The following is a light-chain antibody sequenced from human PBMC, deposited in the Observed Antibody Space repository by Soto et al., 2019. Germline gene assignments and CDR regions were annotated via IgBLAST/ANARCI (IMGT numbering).Light chain of an antibody. J-gene: IGLJ2*01. CDR1: SSNIGTNT. Sequence: QAVLTQPPSASGTPGQRVAISCSGSSSNIGTNTVNWYQQLPGSAPQLLIYNTNQRPSGVPGRFSGSKSGASASLAISGLQSEDEADYYCAAWDGSLNVVLFGGGTKVTVL. V-gene: IGLV1-44*01. CDR2: NTN. CDR3: AAWDGSLNVVL.